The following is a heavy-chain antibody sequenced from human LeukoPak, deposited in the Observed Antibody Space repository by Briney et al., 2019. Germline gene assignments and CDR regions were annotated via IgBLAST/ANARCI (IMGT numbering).Heavy chain of an antibody. J-gene: IGHJ4*02. CDR3: ARVLTTAVTLGGDFDY. CDR1: GFTFDDYG. CDR2: INWNGGST. V-gene: IGHV3-20*04. D-gene: IGHD4-23*01. Sequence: GGSLRLSCAASGFTFDDYGMSWVRQAPGKGLEWVSGINWNGGSTGYADSVKGRFTISRDNAKNSLYLQMNSLRAEDTALYYCARVLTTAVTLGGDFDYWGQGTLVTVSS.